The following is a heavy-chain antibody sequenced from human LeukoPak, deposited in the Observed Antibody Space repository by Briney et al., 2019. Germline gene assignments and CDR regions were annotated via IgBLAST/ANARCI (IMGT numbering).Heavy chain of an antibody. J-gene: IGHJ6*04. CDR3: ARDSSDRIIDYYYYGMDV. CDR1: GYSISSGYY. D-gene: IGHD3-3*02. Sequence: SETLSLTCAVSGYSISSGYYWGWIRPPPGEGVEGSGIIYHSGSTYYNPCLKRRVTISGETYENEVSLTLSSVTAADTAVYYCARDSSDRIIDYYYYGMDVWGKGTTVTVSS. V-gene: IGHV4-38-2*02. CDR2: IYHSGST.